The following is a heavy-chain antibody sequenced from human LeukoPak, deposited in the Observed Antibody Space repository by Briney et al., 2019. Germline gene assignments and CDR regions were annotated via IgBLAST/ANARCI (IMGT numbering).Heavy chain of an antibody. D-gene: IGHD2-8*02. CDR2: IYYSGST. Sequence: SETLSLTCTVSGGSISTGDFYWAWIRQPPGKRLEWIGSIYYSGSTYYNPSLTSRITISVDTSKNQFSLKLSSVTAADTAVYYCARIETGGADCWGQGTLVTVSS. CDR1: GGSISTGDFY. V-gene: IGHV4-39*07. CDR3: ARIETGGADC. J-gene: IGHJ4*02.